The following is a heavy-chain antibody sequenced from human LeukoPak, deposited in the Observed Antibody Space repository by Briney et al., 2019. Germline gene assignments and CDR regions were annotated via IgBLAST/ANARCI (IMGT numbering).Heavy chain of an antibody. V-gene: IGHV3-53*01. CDR2: IYSGGST. J-gene: IGHJ2*01. Sequence: GGSLRLSCAASGFTVSSNSMTWVRQAPGKGLEWVSVIYSGGSTYYADSVKGRFTISRDNSKNTLYLQMNSLRAEDTAVYYCARDLRRWLQLPDWYFGLWGRGTLVTVSS. CDR1: GFTVSSNS. CDR3: ARDLRRWLQLPDWYFGL. D-gene: IGHD5-24*01.